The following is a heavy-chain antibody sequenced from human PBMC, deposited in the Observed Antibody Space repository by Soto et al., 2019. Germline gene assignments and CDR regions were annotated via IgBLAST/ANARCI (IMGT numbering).Heavy chain of an antibody. D-gene: IGHD3-9*01. CDR2: ISAYNGNT. CDR3: ARDRGYDILTGPNYGMDV. Sequence: ASVKVSCKASGYTFTSYGISWVRQAPGQGIEWMGWISAYNGNTNYAQKLQGRVTMTTDTSTSTAYMELRSLRSDDTAVYYCARDRGYDILTGPNYGMDVWGQGTTVTVSS. J-gene: IGHJ6*02. V-gene: IGHV1-18*01. CDR1: GYTFTSYG.